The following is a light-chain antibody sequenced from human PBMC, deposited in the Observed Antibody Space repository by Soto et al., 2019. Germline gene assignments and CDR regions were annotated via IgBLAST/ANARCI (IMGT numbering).Light chain of an antibody. CDR2: ASS. Sequence: EIVLTQSPATLSVSPGERATLSCRASQSVGSNFAWYQQKPGQAPRLLIFASSTRATGVPARFSGSGSGTEFTLTISSLQSEEFAVYFCQHYVDWPLTFGGGAKVEIE. V-gene: IGKV3-15*01. J-gene: IGKJ4*02. CDR1: QSVGSN. CDR3: QHYVDWPLT.